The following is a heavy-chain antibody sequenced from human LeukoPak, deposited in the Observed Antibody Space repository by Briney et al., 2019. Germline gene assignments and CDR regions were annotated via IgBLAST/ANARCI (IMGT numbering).Heavy chain of an antibody. CDR3: ATSHYYFDY. CDR2: ISRTSSSI. Sequence: GGSLRLSCAASGFTFSSYAMNWVRQAPGKGLEWVSSISRTSSSIYYADSVKGRITISRDNARNSLYLQMNSLRAEDTAVYYCATSHYYFDYWGQGTLVTVSS. CDR1: GFTFSSYA. J-gene: IGHJ4*02. V-gene: IGHV3-21*01.